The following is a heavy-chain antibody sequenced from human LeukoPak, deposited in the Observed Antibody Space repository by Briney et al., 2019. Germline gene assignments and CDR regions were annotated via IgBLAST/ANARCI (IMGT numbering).Heavy chain of an antibody. Sequence: GGSLRLSCAASGFTFSSYAMSWVRQAPGKGLEWVSAISGSGGSTYYADSVKGRFTISGDNSKNTLYLQMNSLRAEDTAVYYCAKEEHIVVVVAATGYWGQGTLVTVSS. J-gene: IGHJ4*02. V-gene: IGHV3-23*01. CDR3: AKEEHIVVVVAATGY. CDR1: GFTFSSYA. CDR2: ISGSGGST. D-gene: IGHD2-15*01.